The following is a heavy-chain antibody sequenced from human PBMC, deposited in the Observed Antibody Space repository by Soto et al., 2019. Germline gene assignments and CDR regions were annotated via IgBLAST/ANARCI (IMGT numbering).Heavy chain of an antibody. D-gene: IGHD3-3*01. Sequence: PGGSLRLSCAASGFTFSSYGMHRVRQAPGKGLEWVAVISYDGSNKYYADSVKGRFTISRDNSKNTLYLQMNSLRAEDTAVYYCAKDRSPERYDFWSGSLGYWGQGTLVTVSS. CDR2: ISYDGSNK. CDR1: GFTFSSYG. CDR3: AKDRSPERYDFWSGSLGY. J-gene: IGHJ4*02. V-gene: IGHV3-30*18.